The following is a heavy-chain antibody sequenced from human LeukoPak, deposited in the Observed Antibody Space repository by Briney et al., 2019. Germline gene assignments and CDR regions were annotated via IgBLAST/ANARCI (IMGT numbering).Heavy chain of an antibody. Sequence: ASVKVSCKASGYTFTGYYMHWVRQAPGQGLEWMGWINPNSGGTNYAQKFQGWVTMTRDTSISTAYMELSRLRSDDTAVYYCARAGHFATYYDFWSGYSAFDIWGQGTVVTVSS. V-gene: IGHV1-2*04. CDR1: GYTFTGYY. CDR3: ARAGHFATYYDFWSGYSAFDI. CDR2: INPNSGGT. D-gene: IGHD3-3*01. J-gene: IGHJ3*02.